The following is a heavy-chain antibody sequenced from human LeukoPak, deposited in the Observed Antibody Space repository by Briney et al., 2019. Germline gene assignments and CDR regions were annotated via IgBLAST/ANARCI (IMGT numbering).Heavy chain of an antibody. CDR3: AKVAGQWLAFDY. Sequence: GGSLRLSCAASGFTFSSYAMSWVRQAPGKGLEWVSGISGSGGSTFYADSVKGRFTISRDNSKNTLYLQMNSLRAEDTAVYYCAKVAGQWLAFDYWGQGTLVTVSS. D-gene: IGHD6-19*01. J-gene: IGHJ4*02. CDR2: ISGSGGST. V-gene: IGHV3-23*01. CDR1: GFTFSSYA.